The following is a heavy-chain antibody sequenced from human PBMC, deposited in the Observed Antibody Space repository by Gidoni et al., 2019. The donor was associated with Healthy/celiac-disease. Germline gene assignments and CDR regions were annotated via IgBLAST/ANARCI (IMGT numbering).Heavy chain of an antibody. V-gene: IGHV3-23*01. CDR3: AKLFRNDILTGMDY. J-gene: IGHJ4*02. Sequence: EVQLLESGGGLVQPGGSLRLSCAASGFTFSSYAMSWVRQAPGKGLEWVSAISGSGGSTYYADSVKGRFTISRDNAKNTLYLQMNSLRAEDTAVYYCAKLFRNDILTGMDYWGQGTLVTVSS. D-gene: IGHD3-9*01. CDR2: ISGSGGST. CDR1: GFTFSSYA.